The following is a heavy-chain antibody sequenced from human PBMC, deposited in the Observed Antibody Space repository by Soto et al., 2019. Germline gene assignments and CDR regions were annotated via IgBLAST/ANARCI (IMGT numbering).Heavy chain of an antibody. Sequence: QVQLEQSGAEVKKPGASVKVSCKASGYTFTGYFMHWARQAPGQGLEWMGWINPNSGATKYAQKFQGRVTLSRDTSISTAYMELSGLRSDDTAVYYCARGGGTILAPLPWGQGTLVTVSS. CDR1: GYTFTGYF. V-gene: IGHV1-2*02. D-gene: IGHD3-3*01. J-gene: IGHJ5*02. CDR2: INPNSGAT. CDR3: ARGGGTILAPLP.